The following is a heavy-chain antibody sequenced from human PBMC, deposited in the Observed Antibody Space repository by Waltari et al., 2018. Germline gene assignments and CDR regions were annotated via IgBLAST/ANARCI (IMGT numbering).Heavy chain of an antibody. J-gene: IGHJ6*03. D-gene: IGHD4-4*01. V-gene: IGHV4-61*01. CDR2: MYHSGST. Sequence: QVQLQESGPGLVKPSETLSLTCTVSGGSVSSGSYYWSWIRQPPGKGLECSGYMYHSGSTNCKPSLKSRVTISVGTSKNQFSLKLSSVTAADTAVYYCARARYSNWSYYYYIDVWGKGTTVTVSS. CDR3: ARARYSNWSYYYYIDV. CDR1: GGSVSSGSYY.